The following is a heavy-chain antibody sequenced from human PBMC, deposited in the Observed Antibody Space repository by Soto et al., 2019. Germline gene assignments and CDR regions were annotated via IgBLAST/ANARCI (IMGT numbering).Heavy chain of an antibody. D-gene: IGHD2-21*02. Sequence: QITLKESGPTLVKPTQTLTLTCTFSGFSLSTSGVAVGWIRQPPGKALEWLALIYWDDDKRYSPSMKGRLTINRDTSKNQVVLIITNMDPEDTATYYCAHRLTATAFDIWGQGTMVTVSS. CDR2: IYWDDDK. J-gene: IGHJ3*02. CDR3: AHRLTATAFDI. V-gene: IGHV2-5*02. CDR1: GFSLSTSGVA.